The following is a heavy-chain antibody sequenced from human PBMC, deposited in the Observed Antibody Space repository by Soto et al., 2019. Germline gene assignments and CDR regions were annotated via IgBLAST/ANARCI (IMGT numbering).Heavy chain of an antibody. D-gene: IGHD6-19*01. Sequence: QVQLQESGPGLVKPSGTLSLTCAVSGDSISNSRWWTWVRQPPGKGLEWIGDIFHSGDTNYNPSLKSRVFISVDKSQTQFSLKVSSVTAAATAVYYCAYSTGWYRHDVWGQGTLVTVSS. CDR1: GDSISNSRW. V-gene: IGHV4-4*02. CDR3: AYSTGWYRHDV. CDR2: IFHSGDT. J-gene: IGHJ3*01.